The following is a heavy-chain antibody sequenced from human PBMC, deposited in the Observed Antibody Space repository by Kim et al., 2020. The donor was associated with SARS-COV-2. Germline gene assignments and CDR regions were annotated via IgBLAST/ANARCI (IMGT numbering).Heavy chain of an antibody. CDR3: AKDRLVVVAATPGWFDP. V-gene: IGHV3-23*01. Sequence: VKGRFTISRDNSKNTLYLQMNSLRAEDTAVYYCAKDRLVVVAATPGWFDPWGQGTLVTVSS. J-gene: IGHJ5*02. D-gene: IGHD2-15*01.